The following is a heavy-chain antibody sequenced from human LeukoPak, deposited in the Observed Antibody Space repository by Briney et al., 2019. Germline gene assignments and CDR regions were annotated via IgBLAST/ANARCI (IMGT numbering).Heavy chain of an antibody. CDR2: IYYSGST. D-gene: IGHD3-10*01. J-gene: IGHJ5*02. V-gene: IGHV4-61*01. CDR1: GGSISSGSYY. Sequence: PSETLSLTCTVSGGSISSGSYYWSWIRQPPGKGLEWIGYIYYSGSTNYNPSLKSRVTISVDTSKNQFSLKLSSVTAADTAVYYCARIVGTMVRGVIIPNWFDPWGQGTLVTVSS. CDR3: ARIVGTMVRGVIIPNWFDP.